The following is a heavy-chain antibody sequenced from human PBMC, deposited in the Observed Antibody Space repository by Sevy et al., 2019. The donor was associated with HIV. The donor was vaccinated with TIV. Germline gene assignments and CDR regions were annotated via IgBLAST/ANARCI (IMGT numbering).Heavy chain of an antibody. CDR1: GFTVSSNY. CDR2: IYSGGST. D-gene: IGHD6-19*01. Sequence: GGSLRLSCAASGFTVSSNYMSWVRQAPGKGLEWVSVIYSGGSTYYADSVKGRFTISRDNSKNTLYLQMNSLRAEDTAVYYCARDAGRRGSGWSFDAFDIWGQGTMVTVSS. V-gene: IGHV3-66*01. J-gene: IGHJ3*02. CDR3: ARDAGRRGSGWSFDAFDI.